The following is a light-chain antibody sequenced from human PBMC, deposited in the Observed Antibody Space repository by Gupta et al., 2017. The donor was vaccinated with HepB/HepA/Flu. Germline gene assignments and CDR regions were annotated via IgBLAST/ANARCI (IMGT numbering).Light chain of an antibody. V-gene: IGLV1-40*01. J-gene: IGLJ3*02. CDR3: QSYDSTLSGWV. Sequence: QSVLSQPPSVSGAPGQSVTLSCPGSSSNIGAGYDVHWYQHLPGAAPKLLIYGNNNRPSGVPDRFSGSKSGTSASLAITGLQAEDDADYYCQSYDSTLSGWVFGGGTKLTVL. CDR1: SSNIGAGYD. CDR2: GNN.